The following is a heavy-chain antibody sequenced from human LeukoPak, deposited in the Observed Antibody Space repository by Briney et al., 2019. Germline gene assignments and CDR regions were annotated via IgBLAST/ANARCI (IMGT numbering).Heavy chain of an antibody. D-gene: IGHD6-19*01. CDR3: ARGREVAGTVGY. CDR2: INTISGGT. J-gene: IGHJ4*02. Sequence: ASVNVSCKASGYTFTGYYIHWVRQAPGQGLEWIGWINTISGGTNYAQKFQGRVTMTRDTSISTAYMELSRLTSDDTAVYYCARGREVAGTVGYWGQGTLVTVSS. V-gene: IGHV1-2*02. CDR1: GYTFTGYY.